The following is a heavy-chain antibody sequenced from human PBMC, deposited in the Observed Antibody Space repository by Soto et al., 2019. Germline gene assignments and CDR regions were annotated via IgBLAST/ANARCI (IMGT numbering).Heavy chain of an antibody. J-gene: IGHJ3*02. Sequence: SETLSLTCTVSGGSISSYYWSWIRQPPGKGLEWIGYIYYSGSTNYNPSPKSRVTISVDTSKNQFSLKLSSVTAADTAVYYCARGMGDYGDLYAFDIWGQGTMVTVSS. D-gene: IGHD4-17*01. CDR1: GGSISSYY. V-gene: IGHV4-59*01. CDR3: ARGMGDYGDLYAFDI. CDR2: IYYSGST.